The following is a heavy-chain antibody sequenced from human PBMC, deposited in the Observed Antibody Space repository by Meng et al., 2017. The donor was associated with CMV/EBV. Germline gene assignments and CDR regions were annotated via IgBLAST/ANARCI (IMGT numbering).Heavy chain of an antibody. CDR3: AKDQGEVEYYYGSVEYTPDDYYFDY. Sequence: GESLKISCAASGFTFSSHGMHWVRQAPGKGLEWVAFIRYDGSNKYYADSVKGRFTISRDNSKNTLYLQMNSLRAEDTAVYYCAKDQGEVEYYYGSVEYTPDDYYFDYWGQGTLVTVSS. CDR2: IRYDGSNK. V-gene: IGHV3-30*02. CDR1: GFTFSSHG. J-gene: IGHJ4*02. D-gene: IGHD3-10*01.